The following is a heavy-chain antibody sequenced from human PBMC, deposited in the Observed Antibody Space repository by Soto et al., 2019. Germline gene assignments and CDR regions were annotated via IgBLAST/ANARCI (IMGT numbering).Heavy chain of an antibody. CDR1: GDSISDYY. Sequence: QMQLQESGPGLVKPSETLSLTCKVSGDSISDYYWGWIRQSPGHALEWLGYIYISGTTDNNPSLQSRATISIDPSNNQFSLTLKSVTAADTAVYYCARDLGSGSGAFDIWGPGTVVTVSS. V-gene: IGHV4-59*01. D-gene: IGHD5-12*01. CDR2: IYISGTT. CDR3: ARDLGSGSGAFDI. J-gene: IGHJ3*02.